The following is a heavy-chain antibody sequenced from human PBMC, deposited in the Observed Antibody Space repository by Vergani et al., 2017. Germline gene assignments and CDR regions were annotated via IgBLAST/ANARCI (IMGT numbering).Heavy chain of an antibody. J-gene: IGHJ4*02. Sequence: EVQLVESGGRVVRPGGSLRLSCIASGFKFDDYGMNWVRHVPGKGLEWVAGVNWNGVGSAYADSVRGRFIISRDNAKNSLFLQMNSLGVEDTALYYCATMDSSGYYPSYNVPDYWGQGTQVTVSS. CDR1: GFKFDDYG. V-gene: IGHV3-20*04. CDR2: VNWNGVGS. CDR3: ATMDSSGYYPSYNVPDY. D-gene: IGHD3-22*01.